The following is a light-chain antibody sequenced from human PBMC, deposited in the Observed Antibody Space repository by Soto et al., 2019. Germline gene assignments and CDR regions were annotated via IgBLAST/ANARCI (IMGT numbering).Light chain of an antibody. Sequence: EIVLTQSPATLSFSPGERATLSCRASQSVSSYLAWYQHKPGQAPRLLIHDASNRATGIPARFSGSGSGTDFTLTISSLEAEDFAVYYCQQRTNWPSSTFGQGTRLEIK. CDR3: QQRTNWPSST. CDR1: QSVSSY. CDR2: DAS. V-gene: IGKV3-11*01. J-gene: IGKJ5*01.